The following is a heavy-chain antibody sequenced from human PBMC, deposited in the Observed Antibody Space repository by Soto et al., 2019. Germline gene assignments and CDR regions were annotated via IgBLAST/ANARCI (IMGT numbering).Heavy chain of an antibody. Sequence: SETLSLTCTVSGGPISSYYWSWIRQPPGKGLEWIGYIYYSGSTNYNPSLKSRVTISVDTSKNQFSLKLSSVTAADTAVYYCARDRITMVRGVIIHKYYFDYWGQGTRVTVSS. CDR1: GGPISSYY. CDR3: ARDRITMVRGVIIHKYYFDY. D-gene: IGHD3-10*01. V-gene: IGHV4-59*01. CDR2: IYYSGST. J-gene: IGHJ4*02.